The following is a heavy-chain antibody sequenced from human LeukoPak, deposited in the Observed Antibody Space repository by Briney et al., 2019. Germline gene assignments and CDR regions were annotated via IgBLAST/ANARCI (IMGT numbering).Heavy chain of an antibody. J-gene: IGHJ4*02. D-gene: IGHD4-17*01. CDR1: GFTFSSYW. CDR3: ARDTDLDY. Sequence: GGSLNLSWPASGFTFSSYWMSWVGQAPGRGLEWVANIKRDGSEKYYVDSVKGRFTISRDSAKNSLYLQMNSLRAEDTAVYYCARDTDLDYWGQGTLVTVSS. CDR2: IKRDGSEK. V-gene: IGHV3-7*05.